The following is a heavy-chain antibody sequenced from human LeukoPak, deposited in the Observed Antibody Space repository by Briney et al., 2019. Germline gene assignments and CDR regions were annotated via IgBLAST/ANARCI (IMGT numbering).Heavy chain of an antibody. CDR2: IYHSGST. J-gene: IGHJ4*02. Sequence: PSETLSLTCAVSGYSISSGYYWGWIRQPPGKGLEWVGSIYHSGSTYYNPSLKSRVTISVDTSKTQFSLKLSSVTAADTAVYYCERVRLVGYDILTGYYSFDYWGQGTLVTVSS. CDR3: ERVRLVGYDILTGYYSFDY. V-gene: IGHV4-38-2*01. D-gene: IGHD3-9*01. CDR1: GYSISSGYY.